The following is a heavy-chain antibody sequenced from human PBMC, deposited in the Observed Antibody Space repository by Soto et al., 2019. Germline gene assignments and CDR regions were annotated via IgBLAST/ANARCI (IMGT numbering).Heavy chain of an antibody. V-gene: IGHV3-33*01. CDR1: GFTFSSYG. CDR3: ARGRDYDFWSGYPWVIDY. CDR2: IWYDGSNK. Sequence: GGSLRLSCAASGFTFSSYGMHWVRQAPGKGLEWVAVIWYDGSNKYYADSVKGRFTISRDNSKNTLYLQMNSLRAEDTAVHYCARGRDYDFWSGYPWVIDYWGQGTLVTVSS. J-gene: IGHJ4*02. D-gene: IGHD3-3*01.